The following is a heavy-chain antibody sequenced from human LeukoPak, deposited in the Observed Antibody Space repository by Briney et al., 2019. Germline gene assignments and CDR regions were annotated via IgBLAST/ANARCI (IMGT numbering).Heavy chain of an antibody. V-gene: IGHV4-61*01. J-gene: IGHJ4*02. CDR1: GGFFTSSFY. CDR2: IYNSGGT. D-gene: IGHD3-16*01. Sequence: SETLSLTCTVSGGFFTSSFYWSWIRQSPGKGLEWIGYIYNSGGTKYNPSLKSRLTISVDTSKNQFSLNLSSVTAADTAVYYCARASVLLSADYWGQGTLATVSS. CDR3: ARASVLLSADY.